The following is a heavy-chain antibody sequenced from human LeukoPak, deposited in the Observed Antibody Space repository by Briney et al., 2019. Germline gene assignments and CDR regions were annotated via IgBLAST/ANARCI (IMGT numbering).Heavy chain of an antibody. Sequence: PGGSLRLSCAASGFTFSGYDMHWVRQAPGKGLEWVAVIWYDGSNKYYADSVKGRFTISRDNSKNTLYLQMNSLRAEDTAMYYCARVGYGSGSYSTDYWGQGALVSVCS. J-gene: IGHJ4*02. CDR1: GFTFSGYD. CDR3: ARVGYGSGSYSTDY. V-gene: IGHV3-33*01. CDR2: IWYDGSNK. D-gene: IGHD3-10*01.